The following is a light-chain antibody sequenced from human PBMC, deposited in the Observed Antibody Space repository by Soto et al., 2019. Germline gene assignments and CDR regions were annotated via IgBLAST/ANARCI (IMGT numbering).Light chain of an antibody. CDR2: EVT. CDR3: SSYAGSSTYV. V-gene: IGLV2-8*01. Sequence: QSVLTQPPSASGSPGQSVTISCTGTSSDVGGYNYVAWFQQHPGKAPKLMIYEVTKRPSGVPDRFSGSKSGNTASLTVSGLQAEEEADYYCSSYAGSSTYVFGTGTKSPS. J-gene: IGLJ1*01. CDR1: SSDVGGYNY.